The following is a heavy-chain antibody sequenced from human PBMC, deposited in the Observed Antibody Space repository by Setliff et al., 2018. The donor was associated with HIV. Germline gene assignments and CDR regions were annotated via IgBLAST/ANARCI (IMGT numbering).Heavy chain of an antibody. CDR2: LTPHSGDT. V-gene: IGHV1-8*01. J-gene: IGHJ5*02. CDR3: ARGWGLWFGQLSILPLDP. Sequence: ASVKVSCKASGYTFLNYDVNWLRQAPGQGLEWMGRLTPHSGDTISADRFQGRLVMTTNTSTTTAFMELSSLRSDDTALYFCARGWGLWFGQLSILPLDPWGQGTLVTVSS. CDR1: GYTFLNYD. D-gene: IGHD3-10*01.